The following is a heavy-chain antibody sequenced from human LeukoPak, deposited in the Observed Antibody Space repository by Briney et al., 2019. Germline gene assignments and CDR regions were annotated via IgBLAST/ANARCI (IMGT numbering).Heavy chain of an antibody. J-gene: IGHJ4*02. CDR1: GFTFSSYA. V-gene: IGHV3-30-3*01. CDR3: AREGNYYDSSGSFDY. CDR2: ISYDGSNK. Sequence: GGSLRLSCAASGFTFSSYAMHWVRQAPGKGLEWVAVISYDGSNKYYADSVKGRFTISRDNSKNTLYLQMNSLRAEDTAVYYCAREGNYYDSSGSFDYWGQGTLVTLSS. D-gene: IGHD3-22*01.